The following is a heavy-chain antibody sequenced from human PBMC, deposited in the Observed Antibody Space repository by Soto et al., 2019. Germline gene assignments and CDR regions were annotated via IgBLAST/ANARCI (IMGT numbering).Heavy chain of an antibody. CDR1: GYTFTGYY. J-gene: IGHJ3*02. CDR2: INPNSGGT. D-gene: IGHD3-10*01. CDR3: ARSRHYYGSGSYYSADAFDI. V-gene: IGHV1-2*04. Sequence: ASVKVSCKASGYTFTGYYMHWVRQAPGQGLEWMGWINPNSGGTNYAQKFQGWVTMTRDTSISTAYMELSRLRSDDTAVYYCARSRHYYGSGSYYSADAFDIWGQGTMVTVS.